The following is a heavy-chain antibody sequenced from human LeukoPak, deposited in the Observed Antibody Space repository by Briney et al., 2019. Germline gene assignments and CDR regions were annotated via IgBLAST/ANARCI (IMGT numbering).Heavy chain of an antibody. CDR1: GGSFSGYF. CDR2: ISAGGNS. CDR3: ARHWDTAMVKVHYYYMDV. D-gene: IGHD5-18*01. V-gene: IGHV4-34*01. Sequence: NPSETLSLTCAVYGGSFSGYFWTWIRQSPGKGLEWIGEISAGGNSNENPSLKSRVTISVDTSKNQFSLKLSSVTAADTAVYYCARHWDTAMVKVHYYYMDVWGKGTTVTISS. J-gene: IGHJ6*03.